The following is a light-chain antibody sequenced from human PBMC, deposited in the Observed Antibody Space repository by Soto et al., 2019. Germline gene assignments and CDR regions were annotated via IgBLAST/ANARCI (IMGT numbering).Light chain of an antibody. CDR1: QGISSY. J-gene: IGKJ1*01. Sequence: DIQMTQSPFSLSASVGDRVNITCRASQGISSYLAWYQQKPGKVPKLLIYAASILQSGVPSRFSGSGFGTDFTLTISSLQPEDVATYYCQRYNGVPRTFGRGTKVEIK. CDR3: QRYNGVPRT. CDR2: AAS. V-gene: IGKV1-27*01.